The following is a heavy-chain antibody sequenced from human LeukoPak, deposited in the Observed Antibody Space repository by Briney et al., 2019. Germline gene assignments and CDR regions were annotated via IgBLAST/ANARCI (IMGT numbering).Heavy chain of an antibody. CDR3: AKDGGFDWLSHYGMDV. Sequence: GGSLRLSCAASGFTFDDYAMHWVRQAPGKGLEWVSGTSWNSGSIGYADSVKGRFTISRDNAKNSLYLQMNSLRAEDTALYYCAKDGGFDWLSHYGMDVWGQGTTVTVSS. V-gene: IGHV3-9*01. CDR1: GFTFDDYA. J-gene: IGHJ6*02. D-gene: IGHD3-9*01. CDR2: TSWNSGSI.